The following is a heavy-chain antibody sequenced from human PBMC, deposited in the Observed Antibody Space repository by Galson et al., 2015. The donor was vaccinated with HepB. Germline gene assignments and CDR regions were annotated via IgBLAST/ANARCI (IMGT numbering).Heavy chain of an antibody. Sequence: SVKVSCKASGYTFTSYGISWVRKAPGQGLEWMGWISAYNGNTNYAQKLQGRVTMTTDPSTSTAYMELRSLRSDDTAVYYCARSLGDTMVRGPTRYYYYYYMDVWGKGTTVTVSS. CDR2: ISAYNGNT. D-gene: IGHD3-10*01. V-gene: IGHV1-18*01. J-gene: IGHJ6*03. CDR1: GYTFTSYG. CDR3: ARSLGDTMVRGPTRYYYYYYMDV.